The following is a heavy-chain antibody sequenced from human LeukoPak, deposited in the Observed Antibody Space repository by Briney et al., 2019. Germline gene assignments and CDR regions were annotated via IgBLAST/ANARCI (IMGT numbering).Heavy chain of an antibody. CDR1: GFTFSSYE. CDR2: ISSSGSTI. V-gene: IGHV3-48*03. J-gene: IGHJ5*02. CDR3: ARDEAVAFGYNWFDP. Sequence: GGSLRLSCAASGFTFSSYEMNWVRQAPGKGLEWVSYISSSGSTIYYADSVKGRFTISRDNAKNSLYLQMNSLRAEDTAVYYCARDEAVAFGYNWFDPWGQGTLVTVSS. D-gene: IGHD6-19*01.